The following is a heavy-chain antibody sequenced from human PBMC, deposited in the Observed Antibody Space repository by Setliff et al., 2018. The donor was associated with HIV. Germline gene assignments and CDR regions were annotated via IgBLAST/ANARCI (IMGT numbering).Heavy chain of an antibody. D-gene: IGHD2-8*01. Sequence: GGSLRLSCVASGFIFSDRYTDWVRQAPVKVLEWISRSRNKANSYSTEYAASVKGRFTISRDASKSSMYLQMNSLKSEDTAVYYCVGLRYYADGAWHGGDYWGQGSLVTVSS. CDR3: VGLRYYADGAWHGGDY. CDR2: SRNKANSYST. V-gene: IGHV3-72*01. J-gene: IGHJ4*02. CDR1: GFIFSDRY.